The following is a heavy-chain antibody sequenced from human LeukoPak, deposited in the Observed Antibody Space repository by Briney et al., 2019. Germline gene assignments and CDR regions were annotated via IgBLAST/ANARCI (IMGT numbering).Heavy chain of an antibody. CDR1: GGSINNFY. CDR3: ARHDEECPGEYCFLLSFDY. V-gene: IGHV4-59*08. D-gene: IGHD2-8*02. Sequence: SETLSLTCTVSGGSINNFYWSWIRQSPGKGLEWIGYVHSSGRTDYNPSLRSRVSMSADTSKSQLSLRLTSVTAADTAVYFCARHDEECPGEYCFLLSFDYWGPGSLVTVSS. J-gene: IGHJ4*01. CDR2: VHSSGRT.